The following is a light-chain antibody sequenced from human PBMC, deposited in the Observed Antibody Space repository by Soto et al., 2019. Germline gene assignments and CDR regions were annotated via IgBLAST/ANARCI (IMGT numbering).Light chain of an antibody. CDR3: QQSYSTPKT. Sequence: IVLTHSPGTLSFSPGEMATLSFRATHTISSNYLAWYRQKPGQAPRVLIYGASSRAAGIPDRFSGSGSGTDFTLTISSLQPEDFATYYCQQSYSTPKTFGQGTRLEIK. CDR2: GAS. CDR1: HTISSNY. J-gene: IGKJ5*01. V-gene: IGKV3-20*01.